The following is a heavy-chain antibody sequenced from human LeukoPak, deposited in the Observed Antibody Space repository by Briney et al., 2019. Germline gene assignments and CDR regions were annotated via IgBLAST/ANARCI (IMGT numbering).Heavy chain of an antibody. J-gene: IGHJ5*02. CDR2: IYYSGST. V-gene: IGHV4-59*08. CDR1: GVSISSYY. D-gene: IGHD2-15*01. Sequence: TSETLSLTCTVSGVSISSYYWSWIRQPPGKGLEWIGYIYYSGSTNYNPSLKSRVTISVDTSKNQFSLKLSSVTAADTAVYYCARMTTYSYCSGGSCYSWFDPWGQGTLVTVSS. CDR3: ARMTTYSYCSGGSCYSWFDP.